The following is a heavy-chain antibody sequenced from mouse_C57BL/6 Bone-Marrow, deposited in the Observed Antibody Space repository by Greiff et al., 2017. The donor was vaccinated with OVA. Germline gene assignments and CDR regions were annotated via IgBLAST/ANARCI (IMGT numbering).Heavy chain of an antibody. CDR1: GYSITSGYY. Sequence: VQLQQSGPGLLKPSQSLSLTCSVTGYSITSGYYWNWIRQFPGNKLEWMGYISYDGSNNYNPSLKNRISITRDTSKNQFFLKLNSVTTEDTATYYCARGYAMDYWGQGTSVTVSS. V-gene: IGHV3-6*01. J-gene: IGHJ4*01. CDR2: ISYDGSN. CDR3: ARGYAMDY.